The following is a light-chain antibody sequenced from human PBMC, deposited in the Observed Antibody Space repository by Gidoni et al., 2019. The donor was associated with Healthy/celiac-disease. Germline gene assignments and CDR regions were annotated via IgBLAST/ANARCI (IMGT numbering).Light chain of an antibody. Sequence: DIQMAQSPSTLSASVGDRVTITCRASQSINSWLAWYQQKPGKAPKLLISKASSLQSGVPSRISGSGSGTEFTLTITSLQPDDFATYYCQQYKSYSITFGGGTKVEIK. V-gene: IGKV1-5*03. J-gene: IGKJ4*01. CDR1: QSINSW. CDR2: KAS. CDR3: QQYKSYSIT.